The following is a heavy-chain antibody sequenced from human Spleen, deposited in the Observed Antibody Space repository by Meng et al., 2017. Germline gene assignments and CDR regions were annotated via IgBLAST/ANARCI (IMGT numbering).Heavy chain of an antibody. J-gene: IGHJ5*02. V-gene: IGHV4-30-4*01. CDR3: ARVSPQFDP. Sequence: QVQLQESGPGLVEPSQTLSLTCTVSGGSMSSGNYYWSWIRQPPGKGLEWIGYIYHSGSTNINSSLKRRLTMSVDTSKNQFSLKLTSVTAADTAVYYCARVSPQFDPWGQGTLVTVSS. CDR1: GGSMSSGNYY. CDR2: IYHSGST.